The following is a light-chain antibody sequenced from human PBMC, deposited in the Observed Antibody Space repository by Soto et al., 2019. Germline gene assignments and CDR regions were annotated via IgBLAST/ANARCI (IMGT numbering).Light chain of an antibody. CDR2: NTN. J-gene: IGLJ3*02. CDR3: LLSYGDLGV. CDR1: TGDVTSGYY. V-gene: IGLV7-43*01. Sequence: QAVVTQEPSLTVSPGGTVTLTCASNTGDVTSGYYPSWLQQKPGQAPRTLIYNTNYKHSWTPARFSGSLLGGKAALTLSAVQPEDEAEYYCLLSYGDLGVFGGGTKLTVL.